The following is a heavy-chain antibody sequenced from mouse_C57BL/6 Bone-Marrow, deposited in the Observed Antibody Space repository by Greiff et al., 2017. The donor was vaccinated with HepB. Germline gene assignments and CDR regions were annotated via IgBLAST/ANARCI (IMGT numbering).Heavy chain of an antibody. Sequence: EVNVVESGGGLVKPGGSLKLSCAASGFTFSSYAMSWVRQTPEKRLEWVATISDGGSYTYYPDNVKGRFTISRDNAKNNLYLQMSHLKSEDTAMYYCARAIPFLYAMDYWGQGTSVTVSS. J-gene: IGHJ4*01. CDR3: ARAIPFLYAMDY. D-gene: IGHD5-1-1*01. CDR1: GFTFSSYA. V-gene: IGHV5-4*03. CDR2: ISDGGSYT.